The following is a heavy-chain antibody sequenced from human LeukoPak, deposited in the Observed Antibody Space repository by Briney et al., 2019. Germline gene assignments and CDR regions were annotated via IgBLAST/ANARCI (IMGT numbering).Heavy chain of an antibody. Sequence: PGGSLRLSCVASGFTFSSYAMSWVRQAPGKGLEWVSGISITGGSTYCTDSVKGRFTISRDNSKNTLYLQMNSLRVEDTAVYYCATLSVAAGDWDDDFWGQGTLLTVS. J-gene: IGHJ4*02. D-gene: IGHD6-13*01. CDR2: ISITGGST. V-gene: IGHV3-23*01. CDR3: ATLSVAAGDWDDDF. CDR1: GFTFSSYA.